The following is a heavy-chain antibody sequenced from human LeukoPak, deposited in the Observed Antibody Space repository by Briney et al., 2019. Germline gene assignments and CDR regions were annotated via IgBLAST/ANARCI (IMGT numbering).Heavy chain of an antibody. J-gene: IGHJ4*02. Sequence: GGSLRLFCAASGFTFSSYWMHWVRQAPGKGLVWVSRISSDGTSTSYADSVKGRFTISRDNANNTLYLQMNSLRAEDTAVYHCTRGHYGDYVDYWGQGILVTVSS. CDR1: GFTFSSYW. CDR2: ISSDGTST. D-gene: IGHD4-17*01. V-gene: IGHV3-74*01. CDR3: TRGHYGDYVDY.